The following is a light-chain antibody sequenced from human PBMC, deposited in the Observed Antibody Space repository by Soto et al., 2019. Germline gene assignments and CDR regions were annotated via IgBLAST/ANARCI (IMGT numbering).Light chain of an antibody. J-gene: IGKJ4*01. CDR3: QQYEYLPLT. CDR2: DAS. Sequence: DIQMTQSPSSLSASVGDRVIITCRANQSIANYLNWFQQKPGKAPKLLISDASHLEMGAPSRFSGSGSGTDFVLTISGLQSEDFATYYCQQYEYLPLTFGGGTKVDNK. V-gene: IGKV1-33*01. CDR1: QSIANY.